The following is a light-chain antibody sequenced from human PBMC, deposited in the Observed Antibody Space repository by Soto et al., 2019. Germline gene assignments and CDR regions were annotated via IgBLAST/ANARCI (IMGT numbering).Light chain of an antibody. CDR2: EVT. J-gene: IGLJ2*01. CDR3: SPYTSTSKVI. CDR1: SSDVGGYNF. V-gene: IGLV2-14*01. Sequence: QSALTQPASVSGSPGQSITISCTGTSSDVGGYNFVSWYQHRPGKAPKLIIYEVTNRPSGVSSRFSASKSGNTAYLTISGLQAEDEADYYCSPYTSTSKVIFGGGTQLTVL.